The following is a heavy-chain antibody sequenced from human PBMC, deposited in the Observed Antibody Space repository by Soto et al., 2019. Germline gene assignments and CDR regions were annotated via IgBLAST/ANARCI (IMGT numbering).Heavy chain of an antibody. CDR3: TTGAEDYYDSSGMGY. Sequence: EVQLVESGGGLVKPGGSLRLSCAASGFTFSNAWMNWVRQAPGKGLEWVGRIKSKTDGGTTDYAAPVKGRFTISRDDSKNALYLQMNSLKTEDTAVYYCTTGAEDYYDSSGMGYWGQGTLVTVSS. CDR2: IKSKTDGGTT. J-gene: IGHJ4*02. V-gene: IGHV3-15*07. CDR1: GFTFSNAW. D-gene: IGHD3-22*01.